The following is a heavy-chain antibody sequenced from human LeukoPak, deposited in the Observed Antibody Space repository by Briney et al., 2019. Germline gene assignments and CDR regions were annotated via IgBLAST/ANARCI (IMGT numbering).Heavy chain of an antibody. D-gene: IGHD1-7*01. CDR2: IYSGGRT. CDR1: GGSISSSSYY. CDR3: TREWAGTTVDY. V-gene: IGHV4-39*07. Sequence: SETLSLTCTVSGGSISSSSYYWGWIRQPPGTGLEWIGSIYSGGRTYYNPSLNSRVTVSVDRSKNQFSLRLSSATAADTAVYYCTREWAGTTVDYWGQGTLVTVSP. J-gene: IGHJ4*02.